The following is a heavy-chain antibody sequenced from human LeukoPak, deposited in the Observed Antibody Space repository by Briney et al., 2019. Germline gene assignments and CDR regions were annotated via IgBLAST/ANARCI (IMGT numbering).Heavy chain of an antibody. CDR1: GGSFSGYY. V-gene: IGHV4-34*01. CDR3: ARAFALLPDY. CDR2: INHSGST. J-gene: IGHJ4*02. Sequence: SETLSLTCAVYGGSFSGYYWSWIRQPPGKGLEWIGEINHSGSTNYNPSLKSRVTISVDTSKNQFSLKLSSVTAADTAVYYCARAFALLPDYWSQGTLVTVSA. D-gene: IGHD3-22*01.